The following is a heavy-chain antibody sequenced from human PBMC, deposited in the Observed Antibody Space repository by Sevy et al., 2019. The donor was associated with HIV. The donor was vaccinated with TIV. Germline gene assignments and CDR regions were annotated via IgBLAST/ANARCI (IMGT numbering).Heavy chain of an antibody. CDR3: ARDRAGFHGMDV. CDR2: ISSSGSTI. J-gene: IGHJ6*02. V-gene: IGHV3-48*02. Sequence: GGSLRLSCAASGFSFSNFGMSWVRQAPGKGLEWVSYISSSGSTIYDADSVKGRFTISRDNAKNLLYLQMNSLRDEDTAVYFCARDRAGFHGMDVWGQGTTVTV. CDR1: GFSFSNFG.